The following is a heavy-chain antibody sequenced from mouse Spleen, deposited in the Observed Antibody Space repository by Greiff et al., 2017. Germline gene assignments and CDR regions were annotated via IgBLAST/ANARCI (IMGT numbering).Heavy chain of an antibody. V-gene: IGHV5-6-2*01. CDR3: AREYSNYVSWYFDV. J-gene: IGHJ1*01. CDR1: GFTFSSYA. Sequence: EVMLVESGGGLVKPGGSLKLSCAASGFTFSSYAMSWVRQTPEKRLEWVAAINSNGGSTYYPDTVKDRFTISRDNAKNTLYLQMSSLRSEDTALYYCAREYSNYVSWYFDVWGAGTTVTVSS. D-gene: IGHD2-5*01. CDR2: INSNGGST.